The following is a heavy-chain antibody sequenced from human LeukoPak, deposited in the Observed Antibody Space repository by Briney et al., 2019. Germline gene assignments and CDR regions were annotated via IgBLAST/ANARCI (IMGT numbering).Heavy chain of an antibody. CDR3: ARGLGSSSLRY. CDR1: GGSFSGYY. J-gene: IGHJ4*02. D-gene: IGHD6-13*01. V-gene: IGHV4-34*01. Sequence: SETLSLTCAVYGGSFSGYYWSWIRQPPGKGLEWIGEINHSGSTNYNPSLKSRVTISVDTSKNQFSLKLSSVTAADTAVYYCARGLGSSSLRYWGQGTPVTVSS. CDR2: INHSGST.